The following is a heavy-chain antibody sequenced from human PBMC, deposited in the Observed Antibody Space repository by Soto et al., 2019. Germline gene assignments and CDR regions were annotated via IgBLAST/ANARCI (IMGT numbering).Heavy chain of an antibody. Sequence: EVQLVESGGGLVQPGGSLRLSCAASGFTFSDHYMDWVRQAPGKGLEWVGRTRNKANSYTTEYAASVKGRFTISRDDSKSSLYLQMNSLKTEDTAVYYCARTERSSGYYYDYWGQGTLVTVSS. D-gene: IGHD3-22*01. J-gene: IGHJ4*02. V-gene: IGHV3-72*01. CDR1: GFTFSDHY. CDR3: ARTERSSGYYYDY. CDR2: TRNKANSYTT.